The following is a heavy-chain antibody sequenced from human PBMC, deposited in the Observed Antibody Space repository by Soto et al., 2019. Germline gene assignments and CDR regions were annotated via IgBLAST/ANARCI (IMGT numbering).Heavy chain of an antibody. Sequence: VQLLESGPGLVRPSETLSLTCTVSGGSFGSFYWSWVRQPPGKRLEWIGYSHYSGNSNYSPSLRSRVSISLDTSKNEFSLKLHSVTAAGTAVYYCAAGWAPAAGDLWGPGILVTVSS. CDR2: SHYSGNS. J-gene: IGHJ5*02. CDR1: GGSFGSFY. CDR3: AAGWAPAAGDL. D-gene: IGHD2-2*01. V-gene: IGHV4-59*03.